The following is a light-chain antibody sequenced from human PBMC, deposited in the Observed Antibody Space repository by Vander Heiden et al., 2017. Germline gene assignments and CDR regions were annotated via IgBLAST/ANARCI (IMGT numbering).Light chain of an antibody. CDR2: QDS. V-gene: IGLV3-1*01. CDR3: QAWDSSSYV. CDR1: KLGDKY. Sequence: GQTASITCSGDKLGDKYACWYQQKPGQSPVLVIYQDSKRPSGIPERFSGSNSGNTATLTISGTQAMDEADYYCQAWDSSSYVFGTGTKVTGL. J-gene: IGLJ1*01.